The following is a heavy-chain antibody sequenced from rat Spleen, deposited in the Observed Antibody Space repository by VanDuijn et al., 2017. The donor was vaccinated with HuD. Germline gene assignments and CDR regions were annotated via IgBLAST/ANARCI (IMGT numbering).Heavy chain of an antibody. CDR1: GFTFSDYY. CDR2: ISYDGSRT. J-gene: IGHJ3*01. CDR3: ARSVFDY. Sequence: EVQLVESDGGLVQPGRSLKLSCAASGFTFSDYYMAWVRQAPTKGLEWVATISYDGSRTYYRDSVKGRFTISRDNATSTLYLQMDSLRSEDTATYYCARSVFDYWGQGTLVTVSS. V-gene: IGHV5-29*01.